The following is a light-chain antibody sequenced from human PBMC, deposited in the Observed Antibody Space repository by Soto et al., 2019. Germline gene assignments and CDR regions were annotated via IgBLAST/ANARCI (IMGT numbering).Light chain of an antibody. CDR3: QQYDKWPPT. CDR1: QSVSSY. CDR2: DAS. Sequence: EIVLTQSPATLSLSPRERGTLSCRASQSVSSYLAWYQQKPGQAPRLLIYDASNRATGIPARFSGSGSGTEFTLTISSLQSEDFAVYYCQQYDKWPPTFGQGTKVDIK. V-gene: IGKV3D-15*01. J-gene: IGKJ1*01.